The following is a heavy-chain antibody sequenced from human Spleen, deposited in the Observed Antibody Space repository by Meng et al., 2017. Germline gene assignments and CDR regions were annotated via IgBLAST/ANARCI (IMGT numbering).Heavy chain of an antibody. CDR1: GFSFSNYG. CDR3: AKGYNYGDN. CDR2: ISYDGSNK. J-gene: IGHJ4*02. D-gene: IGHD5-24*01. Sequence: QEQLVESGGGVVQPGRFLRLSCAASGFSFSNYGIHWVRQAPGKGLEWVAVISYDGSNKYYSDSVKGRFTISRDNSKNTVYLQMNSLRAEDTAVYYCAKGYNYGDNWGQGTLVTVSS. V-gene: IGHV3-30*18.